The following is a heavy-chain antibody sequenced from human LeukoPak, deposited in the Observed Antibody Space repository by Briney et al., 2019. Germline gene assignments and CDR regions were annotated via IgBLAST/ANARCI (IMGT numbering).Heavy chain of an antibody. CDR2: ISGSGGST. Sequence: GGSLRLSCAASGFTFSSYAMSWVRQAPGKGLEWVSAISGSGGSTYYADSVKGRFTTSRDNSKNTLYLQMNSLRAEDTAVYYCARVYSSSWYYYYYGMDVWGQGTTVTVSS. V-gene: IGHV3-23*01. J-gene: IGHJ6*02. CDR3: ARVYSSSWYYYYYGMDV. D-gene: IGHD6-13*01. CDR1: GFTFSSYA.